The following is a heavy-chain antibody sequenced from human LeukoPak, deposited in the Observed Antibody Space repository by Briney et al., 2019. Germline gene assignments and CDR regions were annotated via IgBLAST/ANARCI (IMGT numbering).Heavy chain of an antibody. D-gene: IGHD7-27*01. J-gene: IGHJ4*02. CDR2: ISYDGSNK. Sequence: GGSLRLSCAASGFTFSSYAMHWVRQAPGKGLEWVAVISYDGSNKYYADSVKGRLTISRDNAKNSLYLQMNSLRAEDTAVYYCARDLAWGGYWGQGTLVTVSS. CDR1: GFTFSSYA. V-gene: IGHV3-30-3*01. CDR3: ARDLAWGGY.